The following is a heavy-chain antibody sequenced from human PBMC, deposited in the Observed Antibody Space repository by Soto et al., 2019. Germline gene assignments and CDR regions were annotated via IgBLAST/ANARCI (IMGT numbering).Heavy chain of an antibody. D-gene: IGHD3-22*01. V-gene: IGHV3-49*03. CDR1: GFTFGDYA. CDR3: TRRTESLGYYYDSSGYYYFDY. J-gene: IGHJ4*02. CDR2: IRSKAYGGTT. Sequence: GGSLRLSCTASGFTFGDYAMSWFRQAPGKGLEWVGFIRSKAYGGTTEYAASVKGRFTISRDDSKSIAYLQMNSLKTEDTAVYYCTRRTESLGYYYDSSGYYYFDYWGQGTLVTVSS.